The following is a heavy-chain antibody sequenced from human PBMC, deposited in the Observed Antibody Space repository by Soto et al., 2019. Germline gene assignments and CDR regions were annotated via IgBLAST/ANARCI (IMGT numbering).Heavy chain of an antibody. J-gene: IGHJ6*02. D-gene: IGHD6-13*01. CDR3: ARAPGIAVAGTVGMDV. V-gene: IGHV3-7*03. Sequence: EVQLVEFGGGLVQPGGSLRLSCAASGFTFSTYWMTWVRQTPGKGLEWVANINQHGSEKYYVDSVKGRFTISRDNAKNSVYLQMNSLRADDTAVYYCARAPGIAVAGTVGMDVWGQGTTVTVSS. CDR1: GFTFSTYW. CDR2: INQHGSEK.